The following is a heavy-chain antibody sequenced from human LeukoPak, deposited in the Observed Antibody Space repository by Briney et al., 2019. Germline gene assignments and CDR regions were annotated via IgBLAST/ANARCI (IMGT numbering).Heavy chain of an antibody. V-gene: IGHV3-30*02. J-gene: IGHJ4*02. Sequence: PGGSLRLSCAASGFTFSSYGMLWVRQAPGRGLEWVAFIRYDGSNKYYADSVKGRFTICRDNSNNALYLQMNSLRAEDTAVYYCAKDLGYCSSTSCYGYFDYWGQGTLVTVSS. CDR3: AKDLGYCSSTSCYGYFDY. CDR1: GFTFSSYG. CDR2: IRYDGSNK. D-gene: IGHD2-2*01.